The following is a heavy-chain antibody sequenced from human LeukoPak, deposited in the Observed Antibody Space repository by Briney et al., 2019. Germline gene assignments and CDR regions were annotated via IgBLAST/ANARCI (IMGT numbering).Heavy chain of an antibody. Sequence: GGSLRLSCAASGFTFSSYAMHWVRLAPGKGLEWVAVISYDGSNKYYADSVKGRFSISRDNSKNTLYLRMNSLRPEDTAVFYCAKGGGGSYLRFDYWGQGTLVTVSS. D-gene: IGHD1-26*01. CDR1: GFTFSSYA. CDR3: AKGGGGSYLRFDY. CDR2: ISYDGSNK. J-gene: IGHJ4*02. V-gene: IGHV3-30*04.